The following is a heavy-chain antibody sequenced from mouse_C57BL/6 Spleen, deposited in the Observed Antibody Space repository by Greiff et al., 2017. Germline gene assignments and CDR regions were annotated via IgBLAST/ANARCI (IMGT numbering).Heavy chain of an antibody. CDR2: IRSKSNNYAT. V-gene: IGHV10-1*01. CDR1: GFSFNTYA. J-gene: IGHJ4*01. CDR3: VRAGYYAMDY. Sequence: VQLKESGGGLVQPKGSLKLSCAASGFSFNTYAMNWVRQAPGKGLEWVARIRSKSNNYATYYAVSVKDRFTISRDDSESMLYLQMNNLKTEDTAMYYCVRAGYYAMDYWGQGTSVTVSS.